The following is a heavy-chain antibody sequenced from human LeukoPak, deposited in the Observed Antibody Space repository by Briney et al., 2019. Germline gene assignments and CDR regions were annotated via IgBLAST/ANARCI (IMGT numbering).Heavy chain of an antibody. D-gene: IGHD2-2*01. CDR2: MSGSGDST. V-gene: IGHV3-23*01. Sequence: PGGSLRLSCAASGFTLTSYAMSWVRQAPGKGLEWVSAMSGSGDSTNYADSVKGRFTISRDNSKNTVYLQMNSLRADDTAVYYCTKDLRGWSSSWGQGTLVTVSS. CDR3: TKDLRGWSSS. J-gene: IGHJ5*02. CDR1: GFTLTSYA.